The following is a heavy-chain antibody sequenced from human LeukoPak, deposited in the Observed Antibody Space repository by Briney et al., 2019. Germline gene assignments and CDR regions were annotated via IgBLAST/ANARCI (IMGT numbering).Heavy chain of an antibody. J-gene: IGHJ4*02. CDR1: GFTFSSFS. V-gene: IGHV3-21*01. CDR3: VRLRRSSATGGYYYYYDY. D-gene: IGHD3-22*01. CDR2: ITPTSSYI. Sequence: PGGSLRLSCGASGFTFSSFSMNWVRQAPGEGLEWVSSITPTSSYIYYADSVRGRFTISRDNAKNSLFLQMDSLSAEDTAVYYCVRLRRSSATGGYYYYYDYWGQGILVTVSS.